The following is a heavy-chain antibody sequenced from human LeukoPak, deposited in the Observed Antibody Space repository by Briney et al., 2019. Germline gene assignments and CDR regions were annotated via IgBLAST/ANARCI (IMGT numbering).Heavy chain of an antibody. CDR1: GFTFSNYD. V-gene: IGHV3-48*01. J-gene: IGHJ6*02. CDR2: ISSSSSSR. Sequence: QPGGSLRLSCAASGFTFSNYDMNWVRQASGKGLEWVSYISSSSSSRYYADSAKGRFTISRDNAKGSLYLQMNSLTAEDTAVYYCAKGRDTYQYGMDVWGQGTTVTVSS. CDR3: AKGRDTYQYGMDV.